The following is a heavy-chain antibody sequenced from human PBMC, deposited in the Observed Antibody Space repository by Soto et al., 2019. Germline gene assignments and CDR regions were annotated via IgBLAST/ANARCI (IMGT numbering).Heavy chain of an antibody. V-gene: IGHV4-39*07. CDR1: GGSVNTSDYY. CDR3: TSDYTLRSYRFDY. Sequence: SETLSLTCTVSGGSVNTSDYYWGWIRQPPGKGLEWIGTIYYSGSTYYNPSLKSRLTISLDRSKNEVSLKLTSVTAADTAVYYCTSDYTLRSYRFDYWGRGILVTVSS. CDR2: IYYSGST. D-gene: IGHD3-10*01. J-gene: IGHJ4*02.